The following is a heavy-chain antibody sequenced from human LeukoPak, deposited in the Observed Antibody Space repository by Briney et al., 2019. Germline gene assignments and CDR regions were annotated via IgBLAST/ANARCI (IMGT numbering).Heavy chain of an antibody. Sequence: GASVKVSCKASGYSFTGTFTGNYLHWVRQAPGQGLEWMGGIIPMFRTSNYAQKFQGRVTVTTDESTSTAYMELTSLRSEDTAVYYCARVSVDSGYYYLDFWGQGTLVTVSS. CDR2: IIPMFRTS. V-gene: IGHV1-69*05. CDR3: ARVSVDSGYYYLDF. CDR1: GYSFTGTFTGNY. D-gene: IGHD3-22*01. J-gene: IGHJ4*02.